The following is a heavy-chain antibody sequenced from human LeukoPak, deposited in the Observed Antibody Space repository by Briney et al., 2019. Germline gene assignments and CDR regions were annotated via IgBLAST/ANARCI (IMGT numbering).Heavy chain of an antibody. Sequence: ASVKVSCKASGYTFTNYGVSWVRQAPGQGLEWMGWITVDNGNTHYAQNFQGRVTMTTDTSTSTVYMGLRSLRSDDTAVYYCARGAGYDYVWKSYRYYDFWGQGTLVTVSS. CDR2: ITVDNGNT. V-gene: IGHV1-18*01. CDR1: GYTFTNYG. D-gene: IGHD3-16*02. J-gene: IGHJ4*02. CDR3: ARGAGYDYVWKSYRYYDF.